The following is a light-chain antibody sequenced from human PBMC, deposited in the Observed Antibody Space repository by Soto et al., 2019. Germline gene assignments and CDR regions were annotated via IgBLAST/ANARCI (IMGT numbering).Light chain of an antibody. CDR3: QQYDNHPPAWT. J-gene: IGKJ1*01. CDR2: DAS. V-gene: IGKV1-33*01. CDR1: QDISNY. Sequence: DLPMTQSPSSLSASVGDRVTITCQASQDISNYLNWYQQKPGKAPKLLIYDASNLETGVPSRFSGSASRTYCTFTMSSLQLEDIATYYGQQYDNHPPAWTIGQGTKVEIE.